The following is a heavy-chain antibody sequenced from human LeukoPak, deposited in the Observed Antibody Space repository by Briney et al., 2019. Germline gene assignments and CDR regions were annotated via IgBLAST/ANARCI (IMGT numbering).Heavy chain of an antibody. Sequence: ASVKVSCKASGYTFTSYYIHWVRQAPGQGLEWMGIINPSGDSTSYAQKFQGRVTMTRDTSTSTVYMELSSLRSEDTAVYYCARVASSGNDAFDIWGQGTMVTVSS. V-gene: IGHV1-46*01. CDR3: ARVASSGNDAFDI. CDR1: GYTFTSYY. D-gene: IGHD3-10*01. CDR2: INPSGDST. J-gene: IGHJ3*02.